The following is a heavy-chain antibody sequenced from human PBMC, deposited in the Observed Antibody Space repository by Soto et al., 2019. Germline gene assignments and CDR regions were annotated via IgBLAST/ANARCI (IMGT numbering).Heavy chain of an antibody. V-gene: IGHV4-39*01. CDR1: AGSISRSSYY. Sequence: AETLSLTYTVSAGSISRSSYYWGSVRQTPGKRLEWIGSIYYSGSTYYNPSLKSRVTISVDTSKNQFSLKLSSVTAADTAVYYCARHFGRHSGSWRNENWFDPWGQGTLVTVSS. CDR2: IYYSGST. CDR3: ARHFGRHSGSWRNENWFDP. J-gene: IGHJ5*02. D-gene: IGHD6-13*01.